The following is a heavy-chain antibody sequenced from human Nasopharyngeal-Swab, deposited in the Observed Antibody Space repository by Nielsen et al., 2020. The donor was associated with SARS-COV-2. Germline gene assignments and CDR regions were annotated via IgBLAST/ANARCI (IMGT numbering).Heavy chain of an antibody. D-gene: IGHD4-11*01. CDR3: ARWAYSNLNWFDP. V-gene: IGHV1-18*01. CDR2: ISAYNGNT. Sequence: ASVKVSCKASGYTFTSYGISWVRQAPGQGLEWMGWISAYNGNTNYAQKLQGRVTMTTDTSTSTAYIELRSLRSDDTAVYYCARWAYSNLNWFDPWGQGTLVTVSS. J-gene: IGHJ5*02. CDR1: GYTFTSYG.